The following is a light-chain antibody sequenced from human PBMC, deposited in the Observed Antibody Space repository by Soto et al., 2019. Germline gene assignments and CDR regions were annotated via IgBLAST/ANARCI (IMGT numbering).Light chain of an antibody. Sequence: AIRMTQSPSSFSASTGAIVTITCRARQGISSYLAWYQQKPGKAPKLLIYAASTLQSGVPSRFSGSGSGTDFTLTISCLQSEDFATYYCQQYYSYPHTFGQGTKLEIK. J-gene: IGKJ2*01. CDR3: QQYYSYPHT. CDR2: AAS. V-gene: IGKV1-8*01. CDR1: QGISSY.